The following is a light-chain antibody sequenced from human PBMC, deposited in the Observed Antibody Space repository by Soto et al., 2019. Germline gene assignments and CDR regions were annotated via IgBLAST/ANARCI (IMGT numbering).Light chain of an antibody. CDR2: KAS. J-gene: IGKJ4*01. V-gene: IGKV1-5*03. CDR1: QSIADW. Sequence: DIHMTQSPSTLSASVGDRVTIPCRASQSIADWLAWYQQKPGKAPKLLIYKASTLESGVPSRFSGSGSGTEFTLTISSLQPDDFATYSCQQYVAYPLTFGGGTKVDSK. CDR3: QQYVAYPLT.